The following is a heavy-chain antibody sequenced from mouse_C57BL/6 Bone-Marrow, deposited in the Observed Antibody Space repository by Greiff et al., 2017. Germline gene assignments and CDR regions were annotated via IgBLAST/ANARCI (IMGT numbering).Heavy chain of an antibody. CDR3: ASGLYGSRGY. Sequence: QVQLQQPGAELVMPGASVKLSCKASGYTFTSYWMHWVKQRPGQGLEWIGEIDPSDSYTNYNQKFKGKSTLTVDKSSSPAYMQLSSLTSEDSAVYYCASGLYGSRGYWGQGTTLTVSS. CDR2: IDPSDSYT. CDR1: GYTFTSYW. J-gene: IGHJ2*01. V-gene: IGHV1-69*01. D-gene: IGHD1-1*01.